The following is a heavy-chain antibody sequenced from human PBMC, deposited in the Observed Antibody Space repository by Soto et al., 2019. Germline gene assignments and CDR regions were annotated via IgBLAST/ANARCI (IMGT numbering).Heavy chain of an antibody. D-gene: IGHD6-13*01. CDR3: AKDLKVAAAGYFFDH. J-gene: IGHJ4*02. CDR1: GFTFSNYG. CDR2: IANDGGDK. Sequence: GGSLRLSCAASGFTFSNYGMHWVRQAPGKGLEWVSVIANDGGDKKYANSVKGRSTISRENAKNTMYLQMNSLRAEDSAVYYCAKDLKVAAAGYFFDHWGQGTLVTVSS. V-gene: IGHV3-30*18.